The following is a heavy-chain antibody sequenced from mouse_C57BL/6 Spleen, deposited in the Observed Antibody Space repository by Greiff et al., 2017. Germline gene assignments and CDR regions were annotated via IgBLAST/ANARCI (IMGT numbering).Heavy chain of an antibody. CDR3: ARITTVVATSKNYFDY. J-gene: IGHJ2*01. V-gene: IGHV5-6*02. D-gene: IGHD1-1*01. CDR1: GFTFSSYG. Sequence: VKLMESGGDLVKPGGSLKLSCAASGFTFSSYGMSWVRQTPDKRLEWVATLSSGGSYTYYPDSVKGRFTISRDNAKNTLYLQMSSLKYEDTAMYYCARITTVVATSKNYFDYWGQGTTLTVSS. CDR2: LSSGGSYT.